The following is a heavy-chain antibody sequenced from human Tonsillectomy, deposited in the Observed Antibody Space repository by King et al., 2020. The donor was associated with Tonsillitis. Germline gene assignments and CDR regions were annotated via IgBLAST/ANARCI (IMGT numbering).Heavy chain of an antibody. CDR3: ARSPNLGFGELFSYYYMDV. CDR2: IHNSGGT. V-gene: IGHV4-39*01. D-gene: IGHD3-10*01. Sequence: QLQESGPGLVKPSETLSLSCTVSGGSISSSSDYWVWIRQPPGQGLEWTGSIHNSGGTWSHPSLKSRVTISADTSKNQFSLKLSSVTAADTAVYYCARSPNLGFGELFSYYYMDVWGKGTTVTVSS. J-gene: IGHJ6*03. CDR1: GGSISSSSDY.